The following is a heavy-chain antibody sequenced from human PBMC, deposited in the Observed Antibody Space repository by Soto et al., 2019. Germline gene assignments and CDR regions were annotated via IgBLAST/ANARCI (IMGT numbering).Heavy chain of an antibody. CDR2: MNPNSGNT. CDR3: ARRYYDSSGYHTNDY. CDR1: GYTFTSYD. J-gene: IGHJ4*02. Sequence: ASVKVSCKASGYTFTSYDINWVRQATGQGLEWMGWMNPNSGNTGYAQKFQGRVTMTRNTSISTAYMELSSLRSEDTVVYYCARRYYDSSGYHTNDYWGQGTLVTVSS. D-gene: IGHD3-22*01. V-gene: IGHV1-8*02.